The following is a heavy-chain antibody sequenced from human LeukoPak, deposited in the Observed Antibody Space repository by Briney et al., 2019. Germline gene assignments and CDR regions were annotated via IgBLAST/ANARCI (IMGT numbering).Heavy chain of an antibody. V-gene: IGHV5-51*01. CDR3: ARLTSSGYYEGGAFDI. Sequence: GESLKISCKGSGYSFTSYWIGWVRQMPGKGLEWMGIIYPGDSDTRYSPSFQGQVTISADKSISTAYLQWSSLKASDTAMYYCARLTSSGYYEGGAFDIWGQGTMVTVSS. D-gene: IGHD3-22*01. CDR1: GYSFTSYW. J-gene: IGHJ3*02. CDR2: IYPGDSDT.